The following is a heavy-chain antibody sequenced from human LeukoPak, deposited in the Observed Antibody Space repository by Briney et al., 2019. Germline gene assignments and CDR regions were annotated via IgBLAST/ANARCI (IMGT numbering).Heavy chain of an antibody. CDR2: ISYDGSNK. Sequence: GGSLRLSCAASGFTFSSYGMHWVRQAPGKGLEWVAVISYDGSNKYYADSVKGRFTISRDNSKNTLYLQMNSLRAEDTAVYYCAKAYGSGSYYNYYFDYWGQGTLVTVSS. CDR1: GFTFSSYG. D-gene: IGHD3-10*01. V-gene: IGHV3-30*18. CDR3: AKAYGSGSYYNYYFDY. J-gene: IGHJ4*02.